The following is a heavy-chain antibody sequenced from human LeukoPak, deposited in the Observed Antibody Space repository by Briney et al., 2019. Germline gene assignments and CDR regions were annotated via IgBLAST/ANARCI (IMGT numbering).Heavy chain of an antibody. D-gene: IGHD2-21*02. Sequence: GGSLRLSCAASGFTFSNYGMHWVRQAPGKGLEGVAFIWYDGSNKYYADSVKCRFTISRDNSKNTLYLQMNSLRAEDTAMYSCARDAATGIPYYYFDSWGQGTLVTVSS. J-gene: IGHJ4*02. CDR2: IWYDGSNK. CDR3: ARDAATGIPYYYFDS. V-gene: IGHV3-33*01. CDR1: GFTFSNYG.